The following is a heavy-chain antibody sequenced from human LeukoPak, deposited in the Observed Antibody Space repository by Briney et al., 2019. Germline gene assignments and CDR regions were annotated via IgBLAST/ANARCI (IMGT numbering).Heavy chain of an antibody. V-gene: IGHV4-34*01. J-gene: IGHJ3*02. CDR2: VNYSGST. D-gene: IGHD3-22*01. CDR1: GGSFSGNY. CDR3: ASDTYYYDSSGPRAFDI. Sequence: SETLSLSCAVYGGSFSGNYWSWIRQPPGKGLEWIGEVNYSGSTNYNPSLKSRVTMSIDTSKNQFSLNLKSVTAADTAVYYCASDTYYYDSSGPRAFDIWGQGTMVTVSS.